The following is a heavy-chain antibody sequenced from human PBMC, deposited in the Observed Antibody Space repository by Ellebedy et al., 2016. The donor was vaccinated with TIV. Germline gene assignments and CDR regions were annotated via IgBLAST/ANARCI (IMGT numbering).Heavy chain of an antibody. CDR2: ISSSSSTI. CDR1: GFTFSSYS. J-gene: IGHJ4*02. Sequence: GESLKISXAASGFTFSSYSMNWVRQAPEKGLEWVSYISSSSSTIYYADSVKGRFTISRDNAKNSLYLQMNSLRDEDTAVYYCARDRGAAADPFFDYWGQGTLVTVSS. CDR3: ARDRGAAADPFFDY. D-gene: IGHD6-13*01. V-gene: IGHV3-48*02.